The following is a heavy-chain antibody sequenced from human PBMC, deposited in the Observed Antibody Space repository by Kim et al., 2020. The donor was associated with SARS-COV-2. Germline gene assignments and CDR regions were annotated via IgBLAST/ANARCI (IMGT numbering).Heavy chain of an antibody. CDR1: GFTFSSYC. J-gene: IGHJ6*02. Sequence: GGSLRLSCAASGFTFSSYCMSWVRQAPGKGLEWVSYISSSSTTIHYAYAVRGRYTISNDTANNSLYQQMNSMSDEDTVVYYWARWSEIQLWGGDYYYGMDVWGQGTTVTVSS. CDR2: ISSSSTTI. D-gene: IGHD5-18*01. V-gene: IGHV3-48*02. CDR3: ARWSEIQLWGGDYYYGMDV.